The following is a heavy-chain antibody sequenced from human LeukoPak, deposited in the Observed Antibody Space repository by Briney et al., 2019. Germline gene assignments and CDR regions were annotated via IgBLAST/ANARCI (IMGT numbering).Heavy chain of an antibody. V-gene: IGHV4-4*02. CDR2: IYHSGST. J-gene: IGHJ4*02. CDR1: GGSISSSNW. CDR3: ARVHYDILTGTVNFDY. D-gene: IGHD3-9*01. Sequence: SETLSLTCAVSGGSISSSNWWSWVRQPPGKGLEWIGEIYHSGSTNYNPSLKSRVTISVDKSKNPFSLKLSSVTAADTAVYYCARVHYDILTGTVNFDYWGQGTLVTVSS.